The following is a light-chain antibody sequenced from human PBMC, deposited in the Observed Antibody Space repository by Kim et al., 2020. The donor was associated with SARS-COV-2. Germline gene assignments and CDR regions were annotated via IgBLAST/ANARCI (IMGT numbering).Light chain of an antibody. V-gene: IGLV2-14*03. J-gene: IGLJ2*01. CDR2: DVS. CDR3: SSHTSSSTLVL. CDR1: SSDFGGYNY. Sequence: QSALAQPASVSGSPGQSITISCTGTSSDFGGYNYVSWYQQHPGKAPQLIIYDVSNRPSGVSNRFSGSKSGSTASLTISGLQAEDEADYFCSSHTSSSTLVLFGGGTQLTVL.